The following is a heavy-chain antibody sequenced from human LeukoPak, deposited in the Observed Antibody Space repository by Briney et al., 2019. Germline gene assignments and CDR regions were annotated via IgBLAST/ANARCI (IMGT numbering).Heavy chain of an antibody. D-gene: IGHD2-15*01. J-gene: IGHJ3*02. Sequence: ASVKVSCKASGYTFTSYDINWVRQATEQGLEWMGWMNPNSGNTGYAQKFHGRVTMTRNTSISTAYMELSSLRSEDTAVYYCARAPRGYCSGGSCPRAAFDIWGQGTMVTVSS. V-gene: IGHV1-8*01. CDR3: ARAPRGYCSGGSCPRAAFDI. CDR2: MNPNSGNT. CDR1: GYTFTSYD.